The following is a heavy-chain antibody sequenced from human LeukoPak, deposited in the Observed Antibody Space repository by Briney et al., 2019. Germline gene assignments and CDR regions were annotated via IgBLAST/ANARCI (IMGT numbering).Heavy chain of an antibody. D-gene: IGHD3-22*01. Sequence: GGSLRLSCAASGFTFSSYAMAWVRQAPGKGLEWVSGISGSGGSTYYADSVKGRFTISRDNSKNTLYLQMNSLRAEDTAVYYCAKRSSGYYGGFDYWGQGTLVTVSS. V-gene: IGHV3-23*01. CDR3: AKRSSGYYGGFDY. CDR1: GFTFSSYA. J-gene: IGHJ4*02. CDR2: ISGSGGST.